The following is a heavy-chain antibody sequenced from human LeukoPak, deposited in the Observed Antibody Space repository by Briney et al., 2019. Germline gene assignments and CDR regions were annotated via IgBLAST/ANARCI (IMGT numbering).Heavy chain of an antibody. V-gene: IGHV3-23*01. D-gene: IGHD3-10*01. J-gene: IGHJ4*02. CDR1: GFTFSSYA. CDR3: AKDVGGYYFTYWSGCFDH. CDR2: ISSGGGST. Sequence: GGSLRLSCAGSGFTFSSYAMSWVRQAPGKGLEWVSGISSGGGSTYYADSVKGRFTISRDNSKNTLDLEMISLRAEDTAVYYCAKDVGGYYFTYWSGCFDHWGQGTLVTVSS.